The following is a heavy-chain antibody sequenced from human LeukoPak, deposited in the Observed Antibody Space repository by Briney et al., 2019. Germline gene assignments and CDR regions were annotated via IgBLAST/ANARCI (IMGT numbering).Heavy chain of an antibody. Sequence: SETLSLTCTVSGGSLSSSLYYWDWIRQPPGKGLAWIGTIYYSDITYFNPSLKSRVTMSMDTSKNQFSLKLSSVTAADTAVYYCARSSPSIAAAGTHYWGQGTLVTVSS. CDR3: ARSSPSIAAAGTHY. CDR2: IYYSDIT. CDR1: GGSLSSSLYY. J-gene: IGHJ4*02. D-gene: IGHD6-13*01. V-gene: IGHV4-39*07.